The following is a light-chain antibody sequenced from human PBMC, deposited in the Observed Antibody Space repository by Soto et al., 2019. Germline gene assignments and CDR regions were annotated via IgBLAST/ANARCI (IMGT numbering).Light chain of an antibody. CDR2: DAS. CDR3: QQRSDWPPT. V-gene: IGKV3-11*01. CDR1: QSVSSH. J-gene: IGKJ4*01. Sequence: EIVLTQSPATLSLSPGERATLSCRASQSVSSHLFWYQQKAGQVPRLLIYDASNRFTGIPARFGGSGSGTDFTLTISGLEPEDFAVYYCQQRSDWPPTFGGGTKVEIK.